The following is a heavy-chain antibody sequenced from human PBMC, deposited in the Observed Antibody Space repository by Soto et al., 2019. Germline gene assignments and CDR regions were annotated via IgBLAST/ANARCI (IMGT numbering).Heavy chain of an antibody. J-gene: IGHJ4*02. D-gene: IGHD1-1*01. CDR2: IYYGGST. Sequence: AETLSLTCTVSGGSISSSSFYWGWPRQPPGKGWEWIGSIYYGGSTYYNPSLNRRVTISVDTSKSQFPLMMSSVTAAATAVYYCGGRLNDWIFPFDYWGQGTLVTVSS. V-gene: IGHV4-39*01. CDR3: GGRLNDWIFPFDY. CDR1: GGSISSSSFY.